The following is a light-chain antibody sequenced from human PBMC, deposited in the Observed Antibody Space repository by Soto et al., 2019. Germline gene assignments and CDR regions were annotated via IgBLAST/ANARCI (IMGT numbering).Light chain of an antibody. Sequence: QSPLPQPASVSGSPGQSITISCTGTSSDVGGYNYVSWYQQHPGKAPKLMIYEVSNRPSGVSNRFSGSKSGNTASLTISGLQAEDEADYYCSSYTSSSTPYVFGTGTKVTVL. CDR3: SSYTSSSTPYV. V-gene: IGLV2-14*01. CDR2: EVS. J-gene: IGLJ1*01. CDR1: SSDVGGYNY.